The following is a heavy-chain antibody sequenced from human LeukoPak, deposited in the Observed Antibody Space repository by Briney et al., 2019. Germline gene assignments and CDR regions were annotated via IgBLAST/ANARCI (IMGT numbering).Heavy chain of an antibody. Sequence: GGFLRLSCAASGFTFSTYAMHWVRQAPGKGLEYVSAISNNGGSTYYANSVQGRFTISRDNSKNTLYLQMGSLRAEDMAVYYCARLSVAVVDADYWGQGTLVTVSS. D-gene: IGHD6-19*01. V-gene: IGHV3-64*01. CDR2: ISNNGGST. CDR3: ARLSVAVVDADY. CDR1: GFTFSTYA. J-gene: IGHJ4*02.